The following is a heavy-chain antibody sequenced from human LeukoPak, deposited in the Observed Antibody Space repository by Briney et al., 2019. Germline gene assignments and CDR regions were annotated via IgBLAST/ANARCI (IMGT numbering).Heavy chain of an antibody. CDR2: IRSKANSYAT. CDR3: TRRHSSSSDY. D-gene: IGHD6-6*01. Sequence: AGGSLRLSCAASGFTFSGSAMHWVRQASGKGLEWVGRIRSKANSYATAYAASVKGRFTISRDDSKNTAYLQMNSLETEGTAVYYCTRRHSSSSDYWGQGTLVTVSS. J-gene: IGHJ4*02. V-gene: IGHV3-73*01. CDR1: GFTFSGSA.